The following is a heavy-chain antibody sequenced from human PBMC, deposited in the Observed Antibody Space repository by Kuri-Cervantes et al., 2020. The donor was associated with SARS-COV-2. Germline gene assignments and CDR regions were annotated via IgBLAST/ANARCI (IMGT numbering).Heavy chain of an antibody. CDR2: INPNSGGT. CDR1: GYTFTGYH. V-gene: IGHV1-2*04. J-gene: IGHJ6*02. Sequence: ASAKLSCKASGYTFTGYHMHWVRQAPGQGLEWMGWINPNSGGTNYAQKFQGWVTMTRDTSISTAYMELSRLRSDDTAVYYCARGQYDFWSGYPIYYYYGMDVWGQGTTVTVSS. CDR3: ARGQYDFWSGYPIYYYYGMDV. D-gene: IGHD3-3*01.